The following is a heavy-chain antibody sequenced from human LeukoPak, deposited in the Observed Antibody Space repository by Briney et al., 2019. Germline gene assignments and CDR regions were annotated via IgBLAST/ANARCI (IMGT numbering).Heavy chain of an antibody. CDR1: GYTFTSYY. V-gene: IGHV1-46*01. Sequence: ASVKVSCKASGYTFTSYYMHWVRQAPGQGLEWMGIINPSGGSTSYAQKFQGRVTMTRDTSTSTVYMELSSLRSEDTAVYYCASSSYSSSRRMAHFDYWGQGTLVTVSS. CDR3: ASSSYSSSRRMAHFDY. D-gene: IGHD6-13*01. J-gene: IGHJ4*02. CDR2: INPSGGST.